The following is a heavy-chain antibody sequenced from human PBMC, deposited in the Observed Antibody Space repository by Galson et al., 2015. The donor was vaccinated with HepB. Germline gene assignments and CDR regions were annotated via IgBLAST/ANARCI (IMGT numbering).Heavy chain of an antibody. D-gene: IGHD2-2*01. CDR2: INPNSGGT. Sequence: SVKVSCKASGYTFTGYYMHWVRQAPGQRLEWMGWINPNSGGTNYAQKFQGRVTMTRDTSISTAYMELSRLRSDDTAVYYCARIRAGVPAANFDYWGQGTLVTVSS. J-gene: IGHJ4*02. CDR3: ARIRAGVPAANFDY. CDR1: GYTFTGYY. V-gene: IGHV1-2*02.